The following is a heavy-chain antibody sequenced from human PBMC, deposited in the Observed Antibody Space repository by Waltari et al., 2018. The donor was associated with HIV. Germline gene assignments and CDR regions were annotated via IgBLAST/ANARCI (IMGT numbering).Heavy chain of an antibody. D-gene: IGHD3-16*01. CDR3: ARLRFHSLYYFDS. V-gene: IGHV4-39*01. CDR2: IYYSGTA. J-gene: IGHJ4*02. CDR1: GASISSSSYY. Sequence: QLHLQESGPGLVKPSETLSLTCSVSGASISSSSYYWAWIRQPPGKGLEGIGAIYYSGTAYDNPSVKGPVSASLGASKNELSLKLTSVTATDTALYYCARLRFHSLYYFDSWGPGILVTVSS.